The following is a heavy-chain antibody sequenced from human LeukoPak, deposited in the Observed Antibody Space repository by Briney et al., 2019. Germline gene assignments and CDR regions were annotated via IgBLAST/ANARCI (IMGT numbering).Heavy chain of an antibody. CDR3: ATDRGLTRGFGELFDIWGG. CDR2: FDPEDGET. J-gene: IGHJ4*02. Sequence: GASVKVSCKASGGTFSSYAISWVRQAPGKGLEWMGGFDPEDGETIYAQKFQGRVTMTEDTSTDTAYMELSSLRSEDTAVYYCATDRGLTRGFGELFDIWGGWGQGTLVTVSS. V-gene: IGHV1-24*01. CDR1: GGTFSSYA. D-gene: IGHD3-10*01.